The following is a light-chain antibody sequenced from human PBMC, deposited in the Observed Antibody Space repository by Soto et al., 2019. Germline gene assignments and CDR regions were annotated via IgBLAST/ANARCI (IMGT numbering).Light chain of an antibody. CDR2: DAS. CDR3: QQYDDWLRLT. V-gene: IGKV3-20*01. J-gene: IGKJ4*01. Sequence: EIVLTQSPGTLSLSPGERATLSCRASQSLSSSYLAWYQQKPGQAPRLLIYDASSRATGIPDRFSGSGSGTDFTLTISRLEPEDFAVYFCQQYDDWLRLTFGGGTKVEIK. CDR1: QSLSSSY.